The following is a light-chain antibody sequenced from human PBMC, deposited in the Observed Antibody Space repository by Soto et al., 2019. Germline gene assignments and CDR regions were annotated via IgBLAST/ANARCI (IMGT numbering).Light chain of an antibody. J-gene: IGLJ3*02. CDR3: ATWDDSLIGRV. CDR1: YSNIGSNT. CDR2: LNN. V-gene: IGLV1-44*01. Sequence: QSVLTQPPSASGTPGQRVTISCSGSYSNIGSNTVTWYQQFPGTAPKLLIYLNNQRPSGVPDRFSGSKSDTSASLAISARQPEDEAAYFCATWDDSLIGRVFGGGTKLTVL.